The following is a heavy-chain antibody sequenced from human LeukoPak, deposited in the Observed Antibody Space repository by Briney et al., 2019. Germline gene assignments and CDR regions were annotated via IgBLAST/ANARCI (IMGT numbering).Heavy chain of an antibody. V-gene: IGHV1-2*02. J-gene: IGHJ6*03. CDR3: ARDPGYSSSAGYYYYYMDV. CDR2: INPNSGGT. Sequence: GASVKVSCKASGYTFTGYYMHWVRQAPGQGLEWMGWINPNSGGTNYAQKFQGRVTMTRDTSISTAYMELSRLRSDDTAVYYCARDPGYSSSAGYYYYYMDVWGKGTTVTVSS. CDR1: GYTFTGYY. D-gene: IGHD6-6*01.